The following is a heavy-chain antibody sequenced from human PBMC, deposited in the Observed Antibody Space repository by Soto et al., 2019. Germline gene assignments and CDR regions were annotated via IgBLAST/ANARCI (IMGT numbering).Heavy chain of an antibody. CDR2: IIPIFGTA. J-gene: IGHJ3*02. V-gene: IGHV1-69*01. D-gene: IGHD6-25*01. CDR1: GGTFSSYA. Sequence: QVQLVQSGAEVKKPGSSVKVSCKASGGTFSSYAISWVRQAPGQGLEWMGGIIPIFGTANYAQKFQGRVTITADESTSTAYMELSSLRSEDTAVYYCARDLPGSANTIRADAFDIWGQGTMVTVSS. CDR3: ARDLPGSANTIRADAFDI.